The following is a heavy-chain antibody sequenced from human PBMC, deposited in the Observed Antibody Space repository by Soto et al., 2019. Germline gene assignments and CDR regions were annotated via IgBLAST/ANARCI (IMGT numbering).Heavy chain of an antibody. Sequence: VQMVESGGGLVQPGGSLRLSCAASGFTVSSNYMSWVRQAPGKGLEWVSVVYIGGNTYYAESVEDRFTLSRDNFQNMLYFQMNTLIAEDTSVYYCAGSGGGGFDYCGQGTLVTVSS. J-gene: IGHJ4*02. D-gene: IGHD3-10*01. CDR2: VYIGGNT. V-gene: IGHV3-66*01. CDR1: GFTVSSNY. CDR3: AGSGGGGFDY.